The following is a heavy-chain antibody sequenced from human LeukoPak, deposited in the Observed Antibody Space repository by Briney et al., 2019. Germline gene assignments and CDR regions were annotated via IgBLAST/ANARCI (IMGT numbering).Heavy chain of an antibody. Sequence: PGGSLRLPCAASGFTFSSYWMSWVRQAPGKGLEWVANIKQDGSEKYYVDSVKGRFTISRDNAKNSLYLQMNSLRAEDTAVYYCARGMSTVYYYFDYWGQGTLVTVSS. J-gene: IGHJ4*02. CDR1: GFTFSSYW. V-gene: IGHV3-7*01. CDR2: IKQDGSEK. D-gene: IGHD3-10*01. CDR3: ARGMSTVYYYFDY.